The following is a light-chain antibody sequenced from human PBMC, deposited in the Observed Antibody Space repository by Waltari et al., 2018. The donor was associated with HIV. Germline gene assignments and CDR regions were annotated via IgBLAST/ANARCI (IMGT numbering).Light chain of an antibody. CDR3: LQDYNYPWT. CDR1: QAIGND. J-gene: IGKJ1*01. Sequence: AIQMTQSPPSLSASVGARVTITCRASQAIGNDLDWYQQKPGKAPKLLIYGASTLQSGVPSRFSGSGSGTDFTLTISRLQPEDFATYFCLQDYNYPWTFGQGTKVEIK. V-gene: IGKV1-6*01. CDR2: GAS.